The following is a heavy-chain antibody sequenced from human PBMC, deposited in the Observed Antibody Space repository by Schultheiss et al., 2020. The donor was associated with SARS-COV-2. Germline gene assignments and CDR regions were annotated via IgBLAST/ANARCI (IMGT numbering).Heavy chain of an antibody. CDR1: GGSISSGGYY. D-gene: IGHD3-16*02. Sequence: SQTLSLTCTVSGGSISSGGYYWSWIRQHPGKGLEWIGHIYNSGSTYYNSSLKSRVTISVDTSKNQFSLGLSSVTAADTAVYYCARGRRGMITFGGVIVNWFDPWGQGTLVTVSS. J-gene: IGHJ5*02. V-gene: IGHV4-31*03. CDR3: ARGRRGMITFGGVIVNWFDP. CDR2: IYNSGST.